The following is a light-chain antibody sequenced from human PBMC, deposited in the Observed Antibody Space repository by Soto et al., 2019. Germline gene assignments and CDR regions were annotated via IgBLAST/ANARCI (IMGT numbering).Light chain of an antibody. CDR3: QKYENLPT. CDR2: DAS. J-gene: IGKJ5*01. V-gene: IGKV1-33*01. Sequence: DIQMTQSPSSLSASVGDRVTITCQASQNINNYLNWYQQKPGRAPKLLIYDASNLEAGVPSRFRGSGYGTDFNFTISRLQPEDIATYYCQKYENLPTLAQGTRLEIK. CDR1: QNINNY.